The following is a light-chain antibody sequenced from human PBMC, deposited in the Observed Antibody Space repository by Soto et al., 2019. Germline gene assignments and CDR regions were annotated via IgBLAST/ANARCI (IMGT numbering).Light chain of an antibody. CDR1: QSVSSSY. J-gene: IGKJ1*01. V-gene: IGKV3D-20*01. Sequence: EIVLPQSPGTLSLSPGARAPLSCRASQSVSSSYLAWYQQKPGLAPRLLIYDASSRATGIPDRFSGSGSGTDFTLTISRLEPEEFAVYYCQQYGSSPRTFGQGTKVDI. CDR3: QQYGSSPRT. CDR2: DAS.